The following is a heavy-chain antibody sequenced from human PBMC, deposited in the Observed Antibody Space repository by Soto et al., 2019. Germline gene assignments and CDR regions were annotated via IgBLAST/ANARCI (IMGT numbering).Heavy chain of an antibody. CDR3: ARSFYP. CDR1: GGSISSSSYY. CDR2: IYYSGST. J-gene: IGHJ5*02. V-gene: IGHV4-39*07. Sequence: PSETLSLTCTVSGGSISSSSYYWGWIRQAPGKGMEWIGNIYYSGSTHYNPSLTSRVTISVDMSKNRLSLTLTSVTAADTAVYYCARSFYPWGQGTLVTVSS.